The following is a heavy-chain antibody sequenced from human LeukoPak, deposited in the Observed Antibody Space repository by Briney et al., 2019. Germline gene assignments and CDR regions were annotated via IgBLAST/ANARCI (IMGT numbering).Heavy chain of an antibody. V-gene: IGHV3-64*01. CDR1: GFTFSSYA. D-gene: IGHD6-19*01. CDR2: ISSNGGST. J-gene: IGHJ1*01. CDR3: ARGPSGWLPPEYFQH. Sequence: GSLRLSCAASGFTFSSYAMHWVRQAPGKGLEYVSAISSNGGSTYYANSVKGRFTISRDNSKNTLYLQMGSLRAEDMAVYYCARGPSGWLPPEYFQHWGQGTLVTVSS.